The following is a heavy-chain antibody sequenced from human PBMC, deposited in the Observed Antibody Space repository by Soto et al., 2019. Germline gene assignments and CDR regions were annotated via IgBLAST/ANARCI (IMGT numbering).Heavy chain of an antibody. D-gene: IGHD3-10*01. CDR2: ISPMFGTA. V-gene: IGHV1-69*19. J-gene: IGHJ4*02. CDR1: GGTFNTYA. Sequence: QVQLVQSGAEMKKPGSSVKVSCQSSGGTFNTYAMNWVRQAPRQGPERMEDISPMFGTANYAPNFQGRVTIIADESTGTSYMQLSSLTSGDTALYFCTREVQVHTPAFVYWGQGTLVTVSS. CDR3: TREVQVHTPAFVY.